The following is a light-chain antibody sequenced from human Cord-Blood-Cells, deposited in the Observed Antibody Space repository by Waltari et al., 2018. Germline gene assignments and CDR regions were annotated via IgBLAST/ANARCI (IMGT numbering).Light chain of an antibody. J-gene: IGKJ4*01. Sequence: EIVLTQSPATLSLSPGERATLSCRASQSVSSYLAWSQQKPGQAHRLLIYDASNRATGIPARFSGSGSGTDFTLTISSLEPEDFAVYYCQQRSNWPLTFGGGTKVEIK. CDR2: DAS. CDR1: QSVSSY. V-gene: IGKV3-11*01. CDR3: QQRSNWPLT.